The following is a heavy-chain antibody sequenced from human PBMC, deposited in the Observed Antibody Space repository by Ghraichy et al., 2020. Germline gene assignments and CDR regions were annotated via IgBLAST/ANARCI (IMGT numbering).Heavy chain of an antibody. Sequence: GGSLRLSCAASGFIFSTYNMNWVRQAPGKGLEWVSSITSTSNSIYYVDSVKGRFTMSRDNAKNSLYLQMSSLRAEDTAIYYCVRPYSGSYSFDSWGQGTLVTVSS. CDR1: GFIFSTYN. J-gene: IGHJ4*02. CDR3: VRPYSGSYSFDS. CDR2: ITSTSNSI. D-gene: IGHD1-26*01. V-gene: IGHV3-21*01.